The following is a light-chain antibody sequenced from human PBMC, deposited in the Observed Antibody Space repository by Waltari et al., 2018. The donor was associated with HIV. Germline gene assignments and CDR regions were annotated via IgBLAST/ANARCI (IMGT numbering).Light chain of an antibody. V-gene: IGLV2-14*01. J-gene: IGLJ2*01. CDR1: RNDIGTYNY. CDR2: EVT. Sequence: QSALTQPASVSGSPGQSITISCTGTRNDIGTYNYVSWYQQHPGNVPKLLIYEVTTRPPGVSNRFSGSKSGNTASLTISELQAEDEAAYYCCSYTSTTTSILFAGGTKLTVL. CDR3: CSYTSTTTSIL.